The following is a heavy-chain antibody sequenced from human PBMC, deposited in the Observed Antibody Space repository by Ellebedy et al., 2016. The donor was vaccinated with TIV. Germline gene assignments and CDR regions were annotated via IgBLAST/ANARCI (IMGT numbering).Heavy chain of an antibody. D-gene: IGHD3-22*01. CDR3: AKTMIPKNNWFDP. J-gene: IGHJ5*02. Sequence: MPSETLSLTCTVSGGSISSSNYYWSWIRQPTGKGLEWIGYIYYSGSTNYNPSLKSPVTISVDTSKNQFSLKLSSVTAADTAVYYCAKTMIPKNNWFDPWGQGTLVTVSS. V-gene: IGHV4-61*05. CDR1: GGSISSSNYY. CDR2: IYYSGST.